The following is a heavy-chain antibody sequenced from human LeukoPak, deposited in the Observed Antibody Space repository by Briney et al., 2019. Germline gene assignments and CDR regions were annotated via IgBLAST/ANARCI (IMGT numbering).Heavy chain of an antibody. CDR1: GYSFTSYW. J-gene: IGHJ4*02. D-gene: IGHD2-15*01. Sequence: GESLKISCKGSGYSFTSYWIGWVRQMPGKGLEWMGIIYPGDSDTSYSPSFQGQVTISADKSISTAYLQWSSLKASDTAMYYCASSPSVYCSGGSCSPFDYWGQGTLVTVSS. V-gene: IGHV5-51*01. CDR3: ASSPSVYCSGGSCSPFDY. CDR2: IYPGDSDT.